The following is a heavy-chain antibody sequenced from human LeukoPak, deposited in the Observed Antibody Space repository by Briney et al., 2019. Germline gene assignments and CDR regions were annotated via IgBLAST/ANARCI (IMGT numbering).Heavy chain of an antibody. CDR3: AREQRDCSSTNYYIALDP. CDR1: GYTFTGYY. Sequence: ASVKVFCKASGYTFTGYYMHWVRQAPGQGLEWMGWINPNSGGTNYAQKFQGRVTMTRDTFISTAYTELSRLRSDDTAVYYCAREQRDCSSTNYYIALDPWGQGTLVTVSS. CDR2: INPNSGGT. D-gene: IGHD2-2*01. V-gene: IGHV1-2*02. J-gene: IGHJ5*02.